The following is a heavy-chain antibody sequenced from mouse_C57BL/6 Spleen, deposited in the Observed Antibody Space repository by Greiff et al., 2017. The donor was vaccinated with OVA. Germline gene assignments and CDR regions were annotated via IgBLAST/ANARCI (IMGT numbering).Heavy chain of an antibody. CDR2: ISSGSSTI. CDR1: GFTFSDYG. CDR3: ARYPPNYYGSRNWYFDV. Sequence: EVNLVESGGGLVKPGGSLKLSCAASGFTFSDYGMHWVRQAPEKGLEWVAYISSGSSTIYYADTVKGRFTISRDNAKNTLFLQMTSLRSEDTAMYYCARYPPNYYGSRNWYFDVWGTGTTVTVSS. V-gene: IGHV5-17*01. J-gene: IGHJ1*03. D-gene: IGHD1-1*01.